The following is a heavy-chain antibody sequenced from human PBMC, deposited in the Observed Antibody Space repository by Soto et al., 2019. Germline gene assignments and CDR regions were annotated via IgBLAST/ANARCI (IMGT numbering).Heavy chain of an antibody. CDR1: GASFSSVAYY. V-gene: IGHV4-30-4*01. CDR2: VYSTGTT. J-gene: IGHJ1*01. Sequence: QVQLQESGPGLVKPSQTLSLTCIVSGASFSSVAYYWSWIRQPPGKGLEWIGSVYSTGTTYYNPSLRGRVTISIDTSKNQFSLNLRSVTAADTAMYYCVRDNYGDYDHWGQGTLVTVS. CDR3: VRDNYGDYDH. D-gene: IGHD4-17*01.